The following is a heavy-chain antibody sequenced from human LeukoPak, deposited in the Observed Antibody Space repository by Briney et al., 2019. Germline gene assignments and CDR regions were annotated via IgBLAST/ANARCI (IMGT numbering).Heavy chain of an antibody. CDR3: ARYGDYGRSRY. D-gene: IGHD4-17*01. CDR1: GGSISSSSYY. CDR2: IYYSGST. Sequence: SETLSLTCTVSGGSISSSSYYWGWIRQPPGKGLEWIGSIYYSGSTYYNPSLKSRVTISVDTSKNQFSLKLSSVTAADTAVYYCARYGDYGRSRYWGQGTLVTVSS. V-gene: IGHV4-39*01. J-gene: IGHJ4*02.